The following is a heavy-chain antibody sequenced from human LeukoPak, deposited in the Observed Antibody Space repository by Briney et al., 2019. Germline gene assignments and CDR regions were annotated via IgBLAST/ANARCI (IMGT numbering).Heavy chain of an antibody. J-gene: IGHJ5*02. CDR3: ARHVRRYFGWRPWFDP. CDR2: IYYSGST. D-gene: IGHD3-9*01. V-gene: IGHV4-59*08. Sequence: PSETLSLTCTVSGGSISSYYWSWIRRPPGKGLEWIGYIYYSGSTNYNPSLKSRVTISVDTSKNQFSLKLSSVTAADTAVYYCARHVRRYFGWRPWFDPWGQGTLVTVSS. CDR1: GGSISSYY.